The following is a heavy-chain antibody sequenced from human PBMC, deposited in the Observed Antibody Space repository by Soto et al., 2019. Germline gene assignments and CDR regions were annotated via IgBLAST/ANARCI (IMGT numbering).Heavy chain of an antibody. V-gene: IGHV3-30-3*01. D-gene: IGHD5-18*01. CDR1: GFTFSSYA. Sequence: PGGSLRLSCAASGFTFSSYAMHWVRQAPGKGLEWVAVISYDGSNKYYADSVKGRFTISRDNSKNTLYLQMNSLRAEDTAVYYCAWAHSYTFGMDVWGQGTTVTVSS. J-gene: IGHJ6*02. CDR3: AWAHSYTFGMDV. CDR2: ISYDGSNK.